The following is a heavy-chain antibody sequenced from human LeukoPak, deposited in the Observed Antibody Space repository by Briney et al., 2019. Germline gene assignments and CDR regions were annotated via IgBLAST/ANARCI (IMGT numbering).Heavy chain of an antibody. D-gene: IGHD2-21*01. V-gene: IGHV3-48*04. CDR3: ARESAHCGGDCYDY. Sequence: GGSLRLSCAASGFTFNIYSMNWVRQAPGKGLEWVSYISSSEDTIYYADSVKGRFTISRDNAKSSLFLQMNSLRVEDTAVYYCARESAHCGGDCYDYWGQGTLVTVSS. CDR2: ISSSEDTI. J-gene: IGHJ4*02. CDR1: GFTFNIYS.